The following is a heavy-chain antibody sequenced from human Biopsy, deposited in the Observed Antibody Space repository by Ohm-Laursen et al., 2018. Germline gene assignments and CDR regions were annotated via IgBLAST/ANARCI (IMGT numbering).Heavy chain of an antibody. CDR2: IYPGGGT. CDR1: GDSTRNYY. V-gene: IGHV4-4*07. J-gene: IGHJ3*02. Sequence: TLSLTCTVSGDSTRNYYWSWIRQAAGKGLEWIGRIYPGGGTIYNPSLKSRVTMSVDTSKNHFSLNLNSVTAADTAVYYCAGIVLGPTNDAFDIWGQGTMVTVSS. CDR3: AGIVLGPTNDAFDI. D-gene: IGHD1-26*01.